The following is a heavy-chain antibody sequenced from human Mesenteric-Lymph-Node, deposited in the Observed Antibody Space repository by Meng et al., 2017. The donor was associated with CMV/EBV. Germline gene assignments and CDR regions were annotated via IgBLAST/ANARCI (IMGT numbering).Heavy chain of an antibody. V-gene: IGHV4-39*07. D-gene: IGHD2-2*01. CDR3: AIGLGYCSSTSCYNWFAP. CDR1: GCSISSSSYY. CDR2: IYYSGST. Sequence: SETLSLTCTVSGCSISSSSYYWGWIRQPPGKGLEWIGSIYYSGSTYYNPSLKSRVTISVDTSKNQFSLKLSSFTAADTALYFCAIGLGYCSSTSCYNWFAPWGQGTLVTVSS. J-gene: IGHJ5*02.